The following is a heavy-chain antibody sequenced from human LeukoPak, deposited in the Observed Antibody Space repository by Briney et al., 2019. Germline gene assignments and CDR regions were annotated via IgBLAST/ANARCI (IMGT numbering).Heavy chain of an antibody. J-gene: IGHJ4*02. CDR2: SKSDGSST. CDR3: ARDEVYGEQYYFDY. V-gene: IGHV3-74*01. Sequence: PGGSLRLSCAVSGFTFSGDWMHWVRQAPGKGLVWVSRSKSDGSSTSYADSVKGRFTISRDNAKNTLYLQMNSLRAEDTAVYYCARDEVYGEQYYFDYWGQGTLVTVSS. D-gene: IGHD4/OR15-4a*01. CDR1: GFTFSGDW.